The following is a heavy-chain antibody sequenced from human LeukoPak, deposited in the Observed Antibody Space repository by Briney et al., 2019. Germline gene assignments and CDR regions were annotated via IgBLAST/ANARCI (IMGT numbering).Heavy chain of an antibody. D-gene: IGHD1-26*01. CDR3: AADRKIVGTIGAYVY. Sequence: ASVKVSCKVPQYTLTELHMYWVRQAPGNGREWMGGFGPDDSETIYAQNFQGRVTMTEDKSTDTAYMELRSLKSDDTAVYYCAADRKIVGTIGAYVYWGQGTLVTVSS. CDR2: FGPDDSET. J-gene: IGHJ4*02. V-gene: IGHV1-24*01. CDR1: QYTLTELH.